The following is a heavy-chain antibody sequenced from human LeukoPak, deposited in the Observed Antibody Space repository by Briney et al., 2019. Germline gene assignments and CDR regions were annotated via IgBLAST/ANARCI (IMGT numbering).Heavy chain of an antibody. Sequence: SQTLSLTCTVSGGSLSSVDYYWGWIRQSPGKGREWIGYLSHIGSSYYNPSLKSRMTMSVDTSKNQVSLKLRSVTAADTAMYFCARGREENYDFWSGYYKGVHFDFWGQGTLVTVSS. CDR1: GGSLSSVDYY. CDR3: ARGREENYDFWSGYYKGVHFDF. V-gene: IGHV4-30-4*08. D-gene: IGHD3-3*01. CDR2: LSHIGSS. J-gene: IGHJ4*02.